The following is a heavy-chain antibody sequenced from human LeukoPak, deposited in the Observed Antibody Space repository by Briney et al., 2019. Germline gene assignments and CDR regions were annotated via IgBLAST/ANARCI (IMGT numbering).Heavy chain of an antibody. V-gene: IGHV3-23*01. Sequence: GGSLRLSCAASGFTFRSYAMSWVRQAPGKGLEWVSSISGGGGSTYYADSVKGRFTISRDNSKITLYLQMNSLRAEDTAVYYCARVSRYSSSPGPNYFDYWGQGTLVTVSS. CDR2: ISGGGGST. D-gene: IGHD6-13*01. CDR1: GFTFRSYA. J-gene: IGHJ4*02. CDR3: ARVSRYSSSPGPNYFDY.